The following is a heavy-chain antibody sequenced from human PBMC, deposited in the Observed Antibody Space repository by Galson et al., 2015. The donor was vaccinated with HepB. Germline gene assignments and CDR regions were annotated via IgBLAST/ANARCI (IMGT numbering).Heavy chain of an antibody. CDR1: GFTFSSYA. Sequence: SLRLSCAASGFTFSSYAMSWVRQAPGKGLEWVSAISGSGGSTYYADSVKGRFTISRDNSKNTLYLQMNSLRAEDTAVYYCAKEGWSGLEFYSSGCYFDYWGQGTLVTVSS. D-gene: IGHD6-19*01. CDR3: AKEGWSGLEFYSSGCYFDY. CDR2: ISGSGGST. V-gene: IGHV3-23*01. J-gene: IGHJ4*02.